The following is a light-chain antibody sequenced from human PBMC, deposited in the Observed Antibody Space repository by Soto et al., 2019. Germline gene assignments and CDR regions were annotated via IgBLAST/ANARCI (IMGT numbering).Light chain of an antibody. J-gene: IGKJ2*01. Sequence: EIVMTQSPATLSVSAGERATLSCRASQSVSSNLAWYQQKPGQAPRLRIYGASTRATGIPARFSGSGSGTEFTLTISSLQSEDFAVYYCQQYNNWPPGTFGQGTKLEIK. CDR3: QQYNNWPPGT. V-gene: IGKV3-15*01. CDR2: GAS. CDR1: QSVSSN.